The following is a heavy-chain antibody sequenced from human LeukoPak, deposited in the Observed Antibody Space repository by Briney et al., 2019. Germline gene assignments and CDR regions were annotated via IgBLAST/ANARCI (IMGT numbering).Heavy chain of an antibody. J-gene: IGHJ5*02. CDR2: INPSGGST. D-gene: IGHD6-6*01. CDR3: ARASLVAARPGYWFDP. CDR1: GYIFIDYY. Sequence: GASVKVSCKASGYIFIDYYIHWVRQAPGQGLEWMGVINPSGGSTRSAQKFQGRVTMTRDTSTSTVYMELSSLRSDDTAVYYCARASLVAARPGYWFDPWGQGTLVTVSS. V-gene: IGHV1-46*01.